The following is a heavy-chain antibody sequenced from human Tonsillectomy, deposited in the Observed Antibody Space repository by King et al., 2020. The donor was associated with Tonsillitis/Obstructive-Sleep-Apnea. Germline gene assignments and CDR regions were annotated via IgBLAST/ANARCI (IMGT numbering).Heavy chain of an antibody. CDR3: ARTRPLGTPWYFDL. D-gene: IGHD7-27*01. CDR1: GGSISSSSYS. J-gene: IGHJ2*01. CDR2: IDYSGGT. Sequence: LQLQESGPGLVKPSETLSLSCTVSGGSISSSSYSWGWIRQPPGKGLEWIGGIDYSGGTYYNPSLKSRVTISVDTSKNPFSLKLSSVTAADTAVYYCARTRPLGTPWYFDLWGRGTLVTVSS. V-gene: IGHV4-39*01.